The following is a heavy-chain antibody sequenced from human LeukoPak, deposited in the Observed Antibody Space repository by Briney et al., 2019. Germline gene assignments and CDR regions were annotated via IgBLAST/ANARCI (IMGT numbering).Heavy chain of an antibody. CDR2: ISGSGSTI. V-gene: IGHV3-11*01. J-gene: IGHJ5*02. CDR1: GFTFSDYF. D-gene: IGHD6-19*01. CDR3: ARDSSGWYRWFDP. Sequence: GGSLRLSCAASGFTFSDYFMTWIRQAPGKGLEWVSFISGSGSTIYYADSVKGRFNISRDNAKNSLYLQMNSLRADDTAVHYCARDSSGWYRWFDPWGQGTLVTVSS.